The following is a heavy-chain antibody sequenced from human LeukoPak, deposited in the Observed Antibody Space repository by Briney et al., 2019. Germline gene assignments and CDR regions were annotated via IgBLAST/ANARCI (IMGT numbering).Heavy chain of an antibody. V-gene: IGHV2-5*08. CDR1: GGSISSYYW. CDR3: AHTLRYSSSRGYFDY. Sequence: TLSLTCTVSGGSISSYYWSWLRQPPGKALEWLALIYWDDDKRYSPSLKNRLTITKDTSKNQVVLTMTNMDPVDTATYYCAHTLRYSSSRGYFDYWGQGTLVTVSS. D-gene: IGHD6-13*01. CDR2: IYWDDDK. J-gene: IGHJ4*02.